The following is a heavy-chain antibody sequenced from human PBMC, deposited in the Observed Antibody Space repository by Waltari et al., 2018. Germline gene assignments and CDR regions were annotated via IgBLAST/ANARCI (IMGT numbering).Heavy chain of an antibody. CDR3: ARGDHSSGWYRDY. J-gene: IGHJ4*02. CDR2: IYPGDSDT. V-gene: IGHV5-51*03. CDR1: GYSFTSYG. Sequence: EVQLVQSGAEVKKPGESLKLSCKGSGYSFTSYGLGWVPQMPGKGLEWMGIIYPGDSDTRYSPSFQGQVTISADKSISTAYLQWSSLKASDTAMYYCARGDHSSGWYRDYWGQGTLVTVSS. D-gene: IGHD6-19*01.